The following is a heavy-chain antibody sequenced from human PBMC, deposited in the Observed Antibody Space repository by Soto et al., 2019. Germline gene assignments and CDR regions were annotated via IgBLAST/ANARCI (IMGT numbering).Heavy chain of an antibody. CDR3: SNIVVAGDYYYYGMDV. J-gene: IGHJ6*02. CDR1: GFTFSGSA. Sequence: GGSLRLSCAASGFTFSGSAMHWVRQASGKGLEWVGRIRSKANSYATEYAASVKGRFSISRDDSKNTAYLQMNSLKTEDTAAYYCSNIVVAGDYYYYGMDVWGQGTTVTVSS. D-gene: IGHD6-19*01. CDR2: IRSKANSYAT. V-gene: IGHV3-73*01.